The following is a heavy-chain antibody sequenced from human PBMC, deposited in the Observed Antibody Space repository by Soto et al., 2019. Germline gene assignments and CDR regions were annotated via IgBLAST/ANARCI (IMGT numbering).Heavy chain of an antibody. D-gene: IGHD2-21*02. CDR3: TTDFLDGDSGQHYYYYYMDV. Sequence: GGSLRLSCAASGFTFSNAWMSWVRQAPGKGLEWVGRIKSKTDGGTTDYAAPVKGRFTISRDDSKNTLYLQMNSLKTEDTAVYYCTTDFLDGDSGQHYYYYYMDVWGKGTTVTVSS. CDR1: GFTFSNAW. J-gene: IGHJ6*03. CDR2: IKSKTDGGTT. V-gene: IGHV3-15*01.